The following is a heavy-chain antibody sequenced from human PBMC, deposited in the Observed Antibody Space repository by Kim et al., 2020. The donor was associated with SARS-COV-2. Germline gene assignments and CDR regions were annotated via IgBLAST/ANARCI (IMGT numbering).Heavy chain of an antibody. J-gene: IGHJ3*02. Sequence: SETLSLTCAVYGGSFSDFWGWIRQPPGKGLEWIGEINESGSTNHNPSLKSRVSISVDTSKNQFSLRLTSVTAADTAVYYCARAAFIMVRGVTITQRVGFDNW. D-gene: IGHD3-10*01. CDR3: ARAAFIMVRGVTITQRVGFDN. V-gene: IGHV4-34*01. CDR2: INESGST. CDR1: GGSFSDF.